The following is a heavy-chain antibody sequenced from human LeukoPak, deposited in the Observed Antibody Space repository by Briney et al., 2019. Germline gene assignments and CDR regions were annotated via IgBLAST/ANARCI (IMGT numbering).Heavy chain of an antibody. J-gene: IGHJ5*02. CDR2: IYHSGST. V-gene: IGHV4-38-2*01. CDR3: ARGRVGFGELLSRFDP. CDR1: GYSISSGYY. Sequence: SETLSLTCAVSGYSISSGYYWGWIRQPPGKGLEWIGSIYHSGSTYYNPSLKSRVTISVDTSKNQFSLKLSSVTAADTAVYYCARGRVGFGELLSRFDPWGQGTLVTVSS. D-gene: IGHD3-10*01.